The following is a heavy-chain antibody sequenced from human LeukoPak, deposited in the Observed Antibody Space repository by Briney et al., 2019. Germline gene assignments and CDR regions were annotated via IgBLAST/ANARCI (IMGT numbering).Heavy chain of an antibody. J-gene: IGHJ4*02. CDR3: ARWGYISSFDF. V-gene: IGHV4-34*01. CDR1: GGSFSGYY. CDR2: INHSGST. Sequence: SETLSLTCAVYGGSFSGYYWSWIRQPPGKGLEWIGEINHSGSTNYNPSLKSRVTISVDTSKNQFSLKLSSVTAADTAVYYCARWGYISSFDFWGQGTLVTVSS. D-gene: IGHD6-13*01.